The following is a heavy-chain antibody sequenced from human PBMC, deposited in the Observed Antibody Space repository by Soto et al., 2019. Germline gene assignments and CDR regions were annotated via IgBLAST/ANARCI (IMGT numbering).Heavy chain of an antibody. D-gene: IGHD3-3*01. CDR1: GGSMSSEGYY. CDR2: IYYSGST. CDR3: ARQKGGPVLEWLLYPYYYYGMDV. Sequence: SETLSLTCTVSGGSMSSEGYYWSWIRQHPGKGLEWIGYIYYSGSTYYNPSLKSRVTISVDTSKNQFSLKLSSVTAADTAVYHCARQKGGPVLEWLLYPYYYYGMDVWGQGTTVTVSS. V-gene: IGHV4-39*01. J-gene: IGHJ6*02.